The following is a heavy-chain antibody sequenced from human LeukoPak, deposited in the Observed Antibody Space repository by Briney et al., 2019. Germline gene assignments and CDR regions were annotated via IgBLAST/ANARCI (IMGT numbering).Heavy chain of an antibody. CDR1: GYTLTELS. CDR2: FDPEDGET. V-gene: IGHV1-24*01. Sequence: ASVKVSCKVSGYTLTELSMHWVRQAPGKGLEWMGGFDPEDGETIYAQKFQGRVTMTEDTSTDTAYMELSSLRSEDTAVYYCATYCGSTSCYSREPYYYYYGMDVWGQGTTVTVSS. CDR3: ATYCGSTSCYSREPYYYYYGMDV. J-gene: IGHJ6*02. D-gene: IGHD2-2*01.